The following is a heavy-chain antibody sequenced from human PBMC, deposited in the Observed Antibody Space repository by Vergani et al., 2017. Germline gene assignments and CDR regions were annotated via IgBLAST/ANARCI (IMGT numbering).Heavy chain of an antibody. CDR3: ASPEYSSSADERAFDI. CDR2: IYYSGST. Sequence: QLQLQESGPGLVKPSETLSLTCTVSGGSISSSRYYWGWIRQPPGKGLEWIGSIYYSGSTYYNPSLKSRVTISVDTSKNQFSLKLSSVTAADTAVYYCASPEYSSSADERAFDIWGQGTMVTVSS. D-gene: IGHD6-6*01. J-gene: IGHJ3*02. V-gene: IGHV4-39*01. CDR1: GGSISSSRYY.